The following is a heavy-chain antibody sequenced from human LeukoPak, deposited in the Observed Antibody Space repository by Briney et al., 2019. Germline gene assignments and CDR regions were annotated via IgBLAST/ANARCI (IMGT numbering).Heavy chain of an antibody. J-gene: IGHJ4*02. V-gene: IGHV3-33*08. D-gene: IGHD5-18*01. CDR3: ARVDGAMGSLDY. CDR2: IWYDGSNK. Sequence: GGSLRLSCAASGFTFSTYAMSWVRQAPGKGLEGLAVIWYDGSNKNYVDSVKGRFTISRDNAKNTLYLQINSLRAEDTAVYYCARVDGAMGSLDYWGQGMLVTVSS. CDR1: GFTFSTYA.